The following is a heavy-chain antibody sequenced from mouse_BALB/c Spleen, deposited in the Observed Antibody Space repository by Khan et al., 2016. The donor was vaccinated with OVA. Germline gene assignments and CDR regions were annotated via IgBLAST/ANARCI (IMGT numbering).Heavy chain of an antibody. Sequence: VQLVESGPGLVAPSQSLSITCTVSGFSLTSYGVGWVRQPPGKGLEWLGVIWGDGSTNYHSALISRLNINKDKSKSQVFLKLNSLQTDDTATYXCALYYYCRAWFAYWGQGTLVTVSS. J-gene: IGHJ3*01. V-gene: IGHV2-3*01. CDR1: GFSLTSYG. CDR2: IWGDGST. CDR3: ALYYYCRAWFAY. D-gene: IGHD1-1*01.